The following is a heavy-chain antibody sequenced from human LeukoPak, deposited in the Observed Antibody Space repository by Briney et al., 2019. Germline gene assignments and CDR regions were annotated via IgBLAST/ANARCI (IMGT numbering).Heavy chain of an antibody. J-gene: IGHJ6*02. V-gene: IGHV4-39*01. Sequence: SETLSLTCTVSGVSISSSSYYWGWLRQPPGKGLEWIGSIYYSGSTYYNPSLKSRVTISVDTSKNQFSLKLSSVTAADTAVHYCASQYYYGSGSYGWSYGMDVWGQGTTVTVSS. CDR3: ASQYYYGSGSYGWSYGMDV. D-gene: IGHD3-10*01. CDR1: GVSISSSSYY. CDR2: IYYSGST.